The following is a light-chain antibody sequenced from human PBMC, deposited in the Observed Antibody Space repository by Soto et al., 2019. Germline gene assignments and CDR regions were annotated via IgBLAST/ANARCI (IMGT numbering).Light chain of an antibody. CDR3: QQYNNWPIT. CDR2: GAS. Sequence: EIVFTQSPGTLSMSPGERGTLSCRASQSVSSNLAWYPQKPGQAPRLLIYGASTRETGIPARFSGSGSGTDFTLTISSLQSEDFEVDYCQQYNNWPITFGQGTRLEIK. V-gene: IGKV3-15*01. CDR1: QSVSSN. J-gene: IGKJ5*01.